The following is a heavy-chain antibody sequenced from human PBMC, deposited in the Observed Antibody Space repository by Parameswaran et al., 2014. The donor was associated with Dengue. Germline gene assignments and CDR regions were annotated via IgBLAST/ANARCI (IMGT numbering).Heavy chain of an antibody. J-gene: IGHJ4*02. V-gene: IGHV4-34*01. D-gene: IGHD5-24*01. CDR2: INHSGST. CDR3: ARDGDGYIALNY. Sequence: VRQMPGKGLEWIGEINHSGSTNYNPSLKSRVTISVDTSKNQFSLKLSSVTAADTAVYYCARDGDGYIALNYWGQGTLVTVSS.